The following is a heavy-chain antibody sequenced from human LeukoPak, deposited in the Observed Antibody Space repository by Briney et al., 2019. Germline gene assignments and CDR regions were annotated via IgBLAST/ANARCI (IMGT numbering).Heavy chain of an antibody. D-gene: IGHD2-2*01. CDR2: IYYSGST. V-gene: IGHV4-59*08. Sequence: SETLSLTCTVSGGSISSYYWSWIRQPPGKGLEWIGYIYYSGSTNYNPSLKSRVTISVDTSKNQFSLKLSSVTAADTAVYYCARGLVVVPAAMGFDPWGQGTLVTVSS. J-gene: IGHJ5*02. CDR3: ARGLVVVPAAMGFDP. CDR1: GGSISSYY.